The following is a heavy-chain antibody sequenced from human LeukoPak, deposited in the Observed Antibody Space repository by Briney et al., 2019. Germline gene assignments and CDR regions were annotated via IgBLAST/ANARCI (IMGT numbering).Heavy chain of an antibody. D-gene: IGHD6-6*01. CDR3: AKSIATREDY. CDR1: GFTFSSYG. Sequence: PGGSLRLSCAASGFTFSSYGMHWVRQAPGKGLMWVSRINTDGSTTTYADSVKGRFTISRDNAKNTLYLQMSSLRVEDTAVYYCAKSIATREDYWGQGTLVTVSS. CDR2: INTDGSTT. J-gene: IGHJ4*02. V-gene: IGHV3-74*03.